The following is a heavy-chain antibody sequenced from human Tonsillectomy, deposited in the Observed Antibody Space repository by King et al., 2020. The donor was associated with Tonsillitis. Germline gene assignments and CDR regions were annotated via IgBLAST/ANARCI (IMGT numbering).Heavy chain of an antibody. CDR2: IWYDGSNK. CDR1: GFIFSSYG. J-gene: IGHJ4*02. CDR3: ARDREDYGGNCDY. D-gene: IGHD4-23*01. Sequence: VQLVESGGGVVQPGRPLRLSCAASGFIFSSYGMHWVRQAPGKGLEWVAVIWYDGSNKYYADSVKGRFTIFRDNSKNTVYLQMNRLRVEDTAVYYCARDREDYGGNCDYWGQGTLVTVSS. V-gene: IGHV3-33*01.